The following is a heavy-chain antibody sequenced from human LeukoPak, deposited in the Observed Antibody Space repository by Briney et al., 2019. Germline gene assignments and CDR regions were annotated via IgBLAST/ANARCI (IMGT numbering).Heavy chain of an antibody. CDR3: ARGGLYSVGWSSDLDS. CDR2: IYRGGTT. J-gene: IGHJ4*02. D-gene: IGHD1-26*01. CDR1: GFTVSSTY. Sequence: GGSLRLSCAASGFTVSSTYITWVRQAPGKGLEWVSVIYRGGTTYHSESGQGRFTISRDDSKNTVDLQLDSLRAEDTALYYCARGGLYSVGWSSDLDSWGQGTLVTVSS. V-gene: IGHV3-53*01.